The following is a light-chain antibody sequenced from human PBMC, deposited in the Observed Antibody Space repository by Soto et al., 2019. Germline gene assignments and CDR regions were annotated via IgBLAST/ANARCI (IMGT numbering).Light chain of an antibody. CDR2: DAS. J-gene: IGKJ4*01. V-gene: IGKV3-11*01. CDR3: QQRKIWPPLT. Sequence: EVVLTQSPATLSLSPGERATLSCRASQNVDILLAWYQQKPGQAPRLLIYDASNRAAGIPDRFSGSGSGTDFSLTISSLEAEDFAVYYCQQRKIWPPLTFGGGTKVEIK. CDR1: QNVDIL.